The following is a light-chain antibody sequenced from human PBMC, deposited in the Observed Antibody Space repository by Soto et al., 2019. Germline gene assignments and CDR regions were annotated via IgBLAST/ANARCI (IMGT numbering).Light chain of an antibody. CDR3: QQCHNWPLT. Sequence: EIVMTQSPATLSVSPGERATLSCRASQSISTELAWYQQKPGQPPRLLIYSASTRATGVPARFTGSGSGSEFTLTICGLQSEDFAVYYCQQCHNWPLTFGQGTRLEI. V-gene: IGKV3-15*01. CDR1: QSISTE. CDR2: SAS. J-gene: IGKJ2*01.